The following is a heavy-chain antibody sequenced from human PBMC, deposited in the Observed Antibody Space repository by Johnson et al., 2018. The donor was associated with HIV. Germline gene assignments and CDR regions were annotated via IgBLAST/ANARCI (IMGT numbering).Heavy chain of an antibody. CDR2: ISGSGGST. V-gene: IGHV3-23*04. CDR1: GFTFSSNP. CDR3: AKDSSTTSGYRSSWYVSGAFDI. J-gene: IGHJ3*02. Sequence: VQLVESGGGLVKPGGSLRLSCAASGFTFSSNPMHWVRQAPGKGLEWVSAISGSGGSTYYADSVKGRFTISRDNSKNTLYLQMNSLRAEDTAVYYCAKDSSTTSGYRSSWYVSGAFDIWAKGQWSPSLQ. D-gene: IGHD6-13*01.